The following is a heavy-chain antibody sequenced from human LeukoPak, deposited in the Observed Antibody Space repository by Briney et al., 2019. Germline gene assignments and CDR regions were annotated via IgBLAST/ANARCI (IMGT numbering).Heavy chain of an antibody. CDR2: IRAYNGNT. J-gene: IGHJ4*02. Sequence: ASVKVSCKASGYTFTSYGISWVRQAPGQGPEWMGWIRAYNGNTNYAQKLQGRVTMTTDTSTSTAYMELRSLRSDDTAVYYCARAYDFWSDYTSGDYWGQGTLVTVSS. CDR1: GYTFTSYG. V-gene: IGHV1-18*01. D-gene: IGHD3-3*01. CDR3: ARAYDFWSDYTSGDY.